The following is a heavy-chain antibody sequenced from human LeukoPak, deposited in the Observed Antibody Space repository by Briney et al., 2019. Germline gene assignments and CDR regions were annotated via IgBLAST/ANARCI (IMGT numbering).Heavy chain of an antibody. CDR3: ARDSDDSYDKIDF. V-gene: IGHV3-7*01. J-gene: IGHJ4*02. CDR1: GFNFRTYW. Sequence: GGSLRLSCGASGFNFRTYWMSWVGQAPGKVLEWVAHIKQDGREKYYLDSLKRRFTISRDNAKDSLYLQMNSLRVDDTAVYYCARDSDDSYDKIDFWGQGTLVTVSS. CDR2: IKQDGREK. D-gene: IGHD1-1*01.